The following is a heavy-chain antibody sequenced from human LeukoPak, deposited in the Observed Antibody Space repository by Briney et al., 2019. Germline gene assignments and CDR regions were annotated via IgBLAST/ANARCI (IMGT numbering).Heavy chain of an antibody. V-gene: IGHV4-34*01. CDR2: INHSGST. Sequence: SETLSLTCAVYGGSFSGYYWSWIRQPPGKGLEWIGEINHSGSTNYNPSLKSRVTISVDTSKDQFSLKLSSVTAADTAVYYCARLGTADDYWGQGTLVTVSS. CDR1: GGSFSGYY. J-gene: IGHJ4*02. CDR3: ARLGTADDY. D-gene: IGHD1-1*01.